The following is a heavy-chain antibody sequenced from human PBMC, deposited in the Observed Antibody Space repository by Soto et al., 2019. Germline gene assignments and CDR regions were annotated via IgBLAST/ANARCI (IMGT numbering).Heavy chain of an antibody. Sequence: SETLSLTCAVYGGSFSGHSWTWIRQSPGKGLEWIGDINHSGRVNYSPSLKSRVTISLDTSKNQFSLTLSAVTAADTAMYYCSTRAYDTNGYYRFDPWGQGTLVTVSS. J-gene: IGHJ5*01. CDR3: STRAYDTNGYYRFDP. D-gene: IGHD3-22*01. CDR1: GGSFSGHS. CDR2: INHSGRV. V-gene: IGHV4-34*01.